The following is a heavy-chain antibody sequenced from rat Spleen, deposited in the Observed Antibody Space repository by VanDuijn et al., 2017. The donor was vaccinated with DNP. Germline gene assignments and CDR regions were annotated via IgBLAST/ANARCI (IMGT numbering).Heavy chain of an antibody. V-gene: IGHV5-27*01. D-gene: IGHD1-11*01. CDR3: TTDFERGY. CDR1: GFTFSDYY. Sequence: EVQLVESGGGLVQPGRSMKLSCAASGFTFSDYYMAWVRQAPKKGLEWVAAISTSGGSTSYRDSVKGRFTIARDTAKSILYLQMESLRSEDTATVYCTTDFERGYWGQGVMVTVSS. CDR2: ISTSGGST. J-gene: IGHJ2*01.